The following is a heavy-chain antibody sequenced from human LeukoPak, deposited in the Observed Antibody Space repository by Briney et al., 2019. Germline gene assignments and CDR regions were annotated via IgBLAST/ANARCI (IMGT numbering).Heavy chain of an antibody. Sequence: SVKVSCKASGGTFSSYAIGWVRQAPGQGLEWMGGIIPIFGTANYAQKFQGRVTITADESTSTAYMELSSLRSEDTAVYYCARDRAVGYCSSTSFPYYFDYWGQGTLVTVSS. CDR2: IIPIFGTA. J-gene: IGHJ4*02. D-gene: IGHD2-2*01. CDR3: ARDRAVGYCSSTSFPYYFDY. CDR1: GGTFSSYA. V-gene: IGHV1-69*01.